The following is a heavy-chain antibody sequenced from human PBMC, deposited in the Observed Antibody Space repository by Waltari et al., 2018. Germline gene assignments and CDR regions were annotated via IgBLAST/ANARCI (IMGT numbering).Heavy chain of an antibody. CDR2: INPNSGGT. D-gene: IGHD1-7*01. Sequence: QVQLVQSGAEVKKPGASVKVSCKASGYTFTGYYMHWVRQAPGQGLEWMGRINPNSGGTNYAQKFQGRVTMTRDTSISTAYMELSRLRSDDTAVYYCARGDNWNYVGYYYYMDVWGKGTTVTVSS. CDR3: ARGDNWNYVGYYYYMDV. V-gene: IGHV1-2*06. J-gene: IGHJ6*03. CDR1: GYTFTGYY.